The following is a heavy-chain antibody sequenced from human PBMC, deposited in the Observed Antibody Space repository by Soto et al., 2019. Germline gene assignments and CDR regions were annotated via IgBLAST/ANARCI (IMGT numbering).Heavy chain of an antibody. Sequence: PSETLSLTCAVYGGSFSGYYWSWIRQPPGKGLEWIGEINHSGSTNYNPSLKSRVTISVDTSKNQFSLKLSSVTAADTAVYYCARGTLHVVVVAATGYFDYWGQGTLVTVSS. CDR2: INHSGST. J-gene: IGHJ4*02. V-gene: IGHV4-34*01. CDR3: ARGTLHVVVVAATGYFDY. CDR1: GGSFSGYY. D-gene: IGHD2-15*01.